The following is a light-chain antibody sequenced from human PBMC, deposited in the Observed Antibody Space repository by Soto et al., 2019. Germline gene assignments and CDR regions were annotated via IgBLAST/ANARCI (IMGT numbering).Light chain of an antibody. CDR2: AAS. CDR1: QSIISY. Sequence: DIPMTQSPSSLSASVGDRVTITCRASQSIISYLHWYKQKPGKAPKLLISAASTLQSGVPSRFSGIGSGTDFTLTISSLQPEDFAIYYCQQSFSTPRTFGQGTKVEIK. V-gene: IGKV1-39*01. J-gene: IGKJ1*01. CDR3: QQSFSTPRT.